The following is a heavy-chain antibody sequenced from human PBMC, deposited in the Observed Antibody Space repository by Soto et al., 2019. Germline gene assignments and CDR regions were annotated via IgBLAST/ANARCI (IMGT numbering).Heavy chain of an antibody. D-gene: IGHD6-19*01. CDR1: GGTFSTYP. CDR3: ARGGSNSTGWYIWFDP. CDR2: IIPKFGTT. V-gene: IGHV1-69*01. Sequence: QVQLVQSGAEVKKPGSSVKVSCKASGGTFSTYPINWVRQAPGQGLEYMGGIIPKFGTTNYAQKFRGTVTMTADESTSTAYMELNNLRSEDTAVYCCARGGSNSTGWYIWFDPWGQGTLVTVSS. J-gene: IGHJ5*02.